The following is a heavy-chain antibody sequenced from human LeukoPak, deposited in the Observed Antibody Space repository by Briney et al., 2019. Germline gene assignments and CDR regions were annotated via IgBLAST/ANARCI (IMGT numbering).Heavy chain of an antibody. CDR3: ATTAGGNSSYVFDY. CDR2: INHSGST. D-gene: IGHD5-12*01. J-gene: IGHJ4*02. Sequence: SETLSLTCTVSGGSISSYYWSWIRQPPGKGLEWIGEINHSGSTNYNPSLKSRVTISVDTSKNQFSLKLSSVTAADTAVYYCATTAGGNSSYVFDYWGQGTLVTVSS. V-gene: IGHV4-34*01. CDR1: GGSISSYY.